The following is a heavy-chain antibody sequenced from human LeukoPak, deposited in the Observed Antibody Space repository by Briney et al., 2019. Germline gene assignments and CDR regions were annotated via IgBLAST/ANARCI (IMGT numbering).Heavy chain of an antibody. V-gene: IGHV3-30*02. CDR2: IRYDGSNK. CDR3: AKDPDNKQPYYFDY. D-gene: IGHD2/OR15-2a*01. CDR1: GFTFSSYG. J-gene: IGHJ4*02. Sequence: GGSLRLSCAASGFTFSSYGMHWVRQAPGKGLEWVAFIRYDGSNKYYADSVKGRFTISRDSSKKTMYLQMNSLRAEDTAVYFCAKDPDNKQPYYFDYWGQGTLVTVSS.